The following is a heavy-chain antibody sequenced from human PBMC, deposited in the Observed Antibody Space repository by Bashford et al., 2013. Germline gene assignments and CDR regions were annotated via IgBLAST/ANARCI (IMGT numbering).Heavy chain of an antibody. CDR3: ARVGEAFGDFDY. V-gene: IGHV1-46*01. D-gene: IGHD3-10*01. Sequence: ASVKVSCKASGYTFTSYYMHWVRQAPGQGLEWMGIINPSGGSTSYAQKFQGRVTMTRDTSTSTVYMELSSLRSEDTAVYYCARVGEAFGDFDYWGQGTRGHRLL. CDR1: GYTFTSYY. J-gene: IGHJ4*02. CDR2: INPSGGST.